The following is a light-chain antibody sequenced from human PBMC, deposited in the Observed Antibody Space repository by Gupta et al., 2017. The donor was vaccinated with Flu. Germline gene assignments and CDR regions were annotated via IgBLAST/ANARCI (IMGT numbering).Light chain of an antibody. Sequence: NCKSSQSCLYSSNNKNYLAWYQQKPGQPPKLLIYGASTRESGVPDRFSGSGSGTDFTLTISSLQAEDVAVYYCQQYYSTPLTFGQGTKLEIK. CDR2: GAS. CDR3: QQYYSTPLT. CDR1: QSCLYSSNNKNY. J-gene: IGKJ2*01. V-gene: IGKV4-1*01.